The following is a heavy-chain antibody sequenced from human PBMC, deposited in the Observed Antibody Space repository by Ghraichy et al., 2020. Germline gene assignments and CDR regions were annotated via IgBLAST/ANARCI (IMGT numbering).Heavy chain of an antibody. D-gene: IGHD1-26*01. V-gene: IGHV3-21*01. CDR2: ISSSSSYI. Sequence: GGSLRLSCAASGFTFSSYSMNWVRQAPGKGLEWVSSISSSSSYIYYADSVKGRFTISRDNAKNSLYLQMNSLRAEDTAVYYCATLKWGVGATVWGQGTLVTVSS. CDR1: GFTFSSYS. J-gene: IGHJ4*02. CDR3: ATLKWGVGATV.